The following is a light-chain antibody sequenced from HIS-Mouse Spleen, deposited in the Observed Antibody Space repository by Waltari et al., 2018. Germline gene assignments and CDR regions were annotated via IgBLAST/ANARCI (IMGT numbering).Light chain of an antibody. J-gene: IGKJ4*01. Sequence: AIQLTQSPFSLSASVGDRVTITCRASQGISSALAWYQQKPGKAPKLLIYDSASLASGVPSRFSGSGAGTDFTLTIRSLQPEDFATYYCQQFNSYLLTFGGGTKVESK. V-gene: IGKV1-13*02. CDR2: DSA. CDR1: QGISSA. CDR3: QQFNSYLLT.